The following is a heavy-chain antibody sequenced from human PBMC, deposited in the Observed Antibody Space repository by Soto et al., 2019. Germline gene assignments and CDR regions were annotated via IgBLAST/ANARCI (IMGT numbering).Heavy chain of an antibody. J-gene: IGHJ5*02. D-gene: IGHD6-13*01. CDR3: ARGGPLRIAAAGRRGGWFDP. Sequence: QVQLQQWGAGLLKPSETLSLTCAVYGGSFSGYYWSWIRQPPGKGLEWIGEINHSGSTNYNPSLKSRVTISVDTSKNQFSLKLSSVTAADTAVYYCARGGPLRIAAAGRRGGWFDPWGQGTLVTVSS. CDR1: GGSFSGYY. CDR2: INHSGST. V-gene: IGHV4-34*01.